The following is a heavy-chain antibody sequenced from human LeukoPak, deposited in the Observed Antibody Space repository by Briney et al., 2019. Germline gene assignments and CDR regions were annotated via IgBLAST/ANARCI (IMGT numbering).Heavy chain of an antibody. Sequence: PSETLSLTCAVYGGPFSGYYWSWIRQPPGKGLEWIGEINHSGSTNYNPSLKSRVTIPVDTSKNQFSLKLSSVTAADTAVYYCVREYSGGWDYWGQGTLVTVSS. CDR1: GGPFSGYY. J-gene: IGHJ4*02. D-gene: IGHD2-21*01. CDR2: INHSGST. V-gene: IGHV4-34*01. CDR3: VREYSGGWDY.